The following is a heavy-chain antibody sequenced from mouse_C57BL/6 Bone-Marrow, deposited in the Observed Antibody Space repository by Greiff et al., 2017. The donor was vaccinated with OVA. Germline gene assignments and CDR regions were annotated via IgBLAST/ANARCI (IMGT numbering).Heavy chain of an antibody. Sequence: EVQVVESGGDLVKPGGSLKLSCAASGFTFSSYGMSWVRPTPDKRLEWVATISSGGSYTYSPDRVKGRFTISRDNAKNTLYLQMSSLKSEDTAMYYCARHPRYYSNYYFDDWGEGTTLTVSS. V-gene: IGHV5-6*01. J-gene: IGHJ2*01. CDR2: ISSGGSYT. D-gene: IGHD2-5*01. CDR3: ARHPRYYSNYYFDD. CDR1: GFTFSSYG.